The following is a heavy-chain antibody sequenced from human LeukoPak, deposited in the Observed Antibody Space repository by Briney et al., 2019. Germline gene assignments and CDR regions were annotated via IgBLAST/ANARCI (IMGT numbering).Heavy chain of an antibody. CDR3: ARISDVLMVYAMYAFDI. D-gene: IGHD2-8*01. J-gene: IGHJ3*02. Sequence: GASVKVSCKASGYTFTGYYMHWVRQAPGQGLEWMGWINPNSGGTNYAQKFQGRVTMTRDTSISTAYMELSRLRSDDTAVYYCARISDVLMVYAMYAFDIWGQGTMVTVSS. CDR2: INPNSGGT. V-gene: IGHV1-2*02. CDR1: GYTFTGYY.